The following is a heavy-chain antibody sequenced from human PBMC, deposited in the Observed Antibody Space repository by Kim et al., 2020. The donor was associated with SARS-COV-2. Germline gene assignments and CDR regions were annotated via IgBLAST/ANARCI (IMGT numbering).Heavy chain of an antibody. CDR3: AKDHIAGEMAIMDV. D-gene: IGHD3-16*01. Sequence: GGSLRLSCAASGFTFSSYGMHWVRQAPGKGLEWVAVISYDGSNKYYADSVKGRFTISRDNSKNTLYLQMNSLRAEDTAVYYCAKDHIAGEMAIMDVWGQGTTVTVSS. CDR2: ISYDGSNK. J-gene: IGHJ6*02. CDR1: GFTFSSYG. V-gene: IGHV3-30*18.